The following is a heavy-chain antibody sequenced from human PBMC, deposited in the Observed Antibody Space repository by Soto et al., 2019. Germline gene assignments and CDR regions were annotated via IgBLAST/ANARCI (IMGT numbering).Heavy chain of an antibody. J-gene: IGHJ4*02. CDR1: GFTFSSYS. CDR2: ISSSSSTI. D-gene: IGHD6-6*01. V-gene: IGHV3-48*01. CDR3: ARDLTKIAARPVD. Sequence: GGSLRLSCAASGFTFSSYSMNWVRQAPGKGLEWVSYISSSSSTIYYADSVKGRLTISRDNAKNSLYLQMNSLRAEDTAVYYCARDLTKIAARPVDSGQGTLVTVSS.